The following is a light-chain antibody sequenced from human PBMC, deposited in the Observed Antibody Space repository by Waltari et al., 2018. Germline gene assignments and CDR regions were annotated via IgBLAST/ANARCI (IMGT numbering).Light chain of an antibody. J-gene: IGLJ2*01. Sequence: QLVLTQSPSASASLGASVKVTCTLNSAHSTHAIAWHQQQPGKGPRYLMRVNSDGSHTKGDGMPDRFSGSSSGTERYLSISSLQSDEEADYCCQTWDTDILVVFGGGTRLTVL. V-gene: IGLV4-69*01. CDR3: QTWDTDILVV. CDR2: VNSDGSH. CDR1: SAHSTHA.